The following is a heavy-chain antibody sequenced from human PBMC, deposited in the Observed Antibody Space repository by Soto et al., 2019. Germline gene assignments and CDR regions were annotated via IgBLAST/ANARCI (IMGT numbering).Heavy chain of an antibody. V-gene: IGHV3-21*01. CDR1: GFIFSGSA. CDR3: ARINSGWRPLSHYCFDC. D-gene: IGHD6-19*01. CDR2: ISSSSSYV. J-gene: IGHJ4*02. Sequence: RRLSCAASGFIFSGSAMNWVRQAPGKGLEWVSSISSSSSYVYYADSVKGRFTISRDNAKNSLYLQMNSLRAEDTAVYYCARINSGWRPLSHYCFDCWGRRALV.